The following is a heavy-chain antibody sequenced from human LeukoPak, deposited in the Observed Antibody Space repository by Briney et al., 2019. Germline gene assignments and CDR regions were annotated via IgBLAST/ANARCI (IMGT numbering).Heavy chain of an antibody. V-gene: IGHV3-21*01. D-gene: IGHD6-19*01. CDR3: ARAGSSGYHY. CDR1: GFTFSSYS. J-gene: IGHJ4*02. Sequence: GGSLRLSCAASGFTFSSYSMNWVRQAPGKGLEWVSSISSSSSYIYYADSVKGRFTISRGNAKNSLYLQMNSLRAEDTAVYYCARAGSSGYHYWGQGTLVTVSS. CDR2: ISSSSSYI.